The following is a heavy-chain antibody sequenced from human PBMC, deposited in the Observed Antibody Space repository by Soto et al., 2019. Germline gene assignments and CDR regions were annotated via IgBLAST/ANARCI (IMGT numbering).Heavy chain of an antibody. V-gene: IGHV5-10-1*01. D-gene: IGHD6-13*01. J-gene: IGHJ6*04. CDR1: GYSFTSYW. Sequence: PRESLKISCKGSGYSFTSYWISWVRQMPGKGLEWIGRIDPSDSYTNYSPSFQGHVTISADKSISTAYLQWSSLKASDTAMYYCARRSSSWFDYYYYYGRDVWGKGTKVTVSS. CDR3: ARRSSSWFDYYYYYGRDV. CDR2: IDPSDSYT.